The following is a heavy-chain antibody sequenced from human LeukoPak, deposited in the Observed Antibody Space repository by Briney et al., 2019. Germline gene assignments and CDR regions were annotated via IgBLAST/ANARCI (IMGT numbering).Heavy chain of an antibody. J-gene: IGHJ4*02. CDR3: SKDHGSAAAGTGVLDY. V-gene: IGHV3-23*01. D-gene: IGHD6-13*01. CDR1: GVTFRSFA. CDR2: ISGSGGST. Sequence: PGGSLRLSCAASGVTFRSFAMSWVRQAPGKGLEWVSAISGSGGSTYHADSVKGRFTISRDNSKSTLFLQMNSLRGEDAALYYCSKDHGSAAAGTGVLDYWGQGTLVTVSS.